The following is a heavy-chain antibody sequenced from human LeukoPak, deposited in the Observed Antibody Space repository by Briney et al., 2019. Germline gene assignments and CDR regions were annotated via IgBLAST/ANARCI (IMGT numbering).Heavy chain of an antibody. CDR1: RFTLGIYE. CDR2: TCNSGTTI. J-gene: IGHJ4*02. CDR3: ARGARSYPFFDT. V-gene: IGHV3-48*03. Sequence: LGGSLRLSCAASRFTLGIYEMNSVRQAPGMGVEWVSYTCNSGTTIYYADSVKGRFTISRDSAKNSLYLQMNRLRVEDTAVYYCARGARSYPFFDTWGQESLVTVSS. D-gene: IGHD1-26*01.